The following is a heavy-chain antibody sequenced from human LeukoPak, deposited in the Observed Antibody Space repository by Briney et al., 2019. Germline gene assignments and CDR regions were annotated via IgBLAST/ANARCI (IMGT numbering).Heavy chain of an antibody. D-gene: IGHD6-13*01. V-gene: IGHV3-30*02. J-gene: IGHJ4*02. CDR1: GFTFKTYG. CDR3: AKDMVAAAAGTIGGY. CDR2: IRYDGSNK. Sequence: GGSLRLSCAASGFTFKTYGMHWVRQAPGKGLEWVAFIRYDGSNKYYADSVKGRFTISRDNSKNTLYLQMNSLRAEDTAVYYCAKDMVAAAAGTIGGYWGQGTLVTVSS.